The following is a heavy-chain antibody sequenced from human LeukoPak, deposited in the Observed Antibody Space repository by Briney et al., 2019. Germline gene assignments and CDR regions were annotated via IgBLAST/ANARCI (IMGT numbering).Heavy chain of an antibody. CDR1: GGTFISYA. D-gene: IGHD6-19*01. J-gene: IGHJ4*02. CDR3: ARGYSSGWSRYYFDY. CDR2: IIPIFGTA. Sequence: SVKVSCKASGGTFISYAISWVRQAPGQGLGWMGGIIPIFGTANYAQKFQGRVTITADESTSTAYMELSSLRSEDTAVYYCARGYSSGWSRYYFDYWGQGTLITVSS. V-gene: IGHV1-69*13.